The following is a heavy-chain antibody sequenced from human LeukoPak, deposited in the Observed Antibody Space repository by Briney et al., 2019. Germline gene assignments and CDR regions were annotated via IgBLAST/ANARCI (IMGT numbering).Heavy chain of an antibody. CDR1: GYTFTSYD. J-gene: IGHJ4*02. V-gene: IGHV1-8*01. Sequence: ASVKVSCKASGYTFTSYDINWVRQATGQGLAWMGWMNPNSGNTGYAQKFQGRVTMTRNTSISTAYMELSSLRSEDTAVYYCARGSGYDLSIDYWGQGTLVTVSS. D-gene: IGHD5-12*01. CDR2: MNPNSGNT. CDR3: ARGSGYDLSIDY.